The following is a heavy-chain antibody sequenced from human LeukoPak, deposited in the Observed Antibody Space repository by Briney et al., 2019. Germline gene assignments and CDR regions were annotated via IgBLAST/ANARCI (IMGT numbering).Heavy chain of an antibody. J-gene: IGHJ5*02. V-gene: IGHV4-34*01. CDR1: GGSFSGYY. D-gene: IGHD2-21*02. CDR2: INHSGST. Sequence: SETLSLTCAVYGGSFSGYYWSWIRQPPGKGLEWIGEINHSGSTNYNPSLKSRVTISVDTSKNQFSLKLSSVTAADTAVYYCASITSAYCGGDCYLEYNWFDPWGQGTLVTVSS. CDR3: ASITSAYCGGDCYLEYNWFDP.